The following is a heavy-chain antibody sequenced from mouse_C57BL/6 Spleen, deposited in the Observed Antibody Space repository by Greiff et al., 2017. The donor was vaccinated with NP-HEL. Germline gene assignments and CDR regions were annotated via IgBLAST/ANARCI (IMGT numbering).Heavy chain of an antibody. Sequence: EVQLQQSGPELVKPGASVKISCKASGYSFTDYNMNWVKQSNGESLEWIGVINPNYGTTSYNQKFKGKATLTVDQSSSTAYMQLNSLTSEDSAVYYCARVDYYGSSFYAMDYWGQGTSVTVSS. J-gene: IGHJ4*01. CDR2: INPNYGTT. D-gene: IGHD1-1*01. V-gene: IGHV1-39*01. CDR3: ARVDYYGSSFYAMDY. CDR1: GYSFTDYN.